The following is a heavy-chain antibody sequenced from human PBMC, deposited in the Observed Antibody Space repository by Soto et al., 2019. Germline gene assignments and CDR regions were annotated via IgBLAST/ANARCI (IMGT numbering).Heavy chain of an antibody. D-gene: IGHD3-10*01. CDR2: IYYSGST. CDR1: GGSISSYY. Sequence: QVQLQESGPGLVKPSETLSLTCTVSGGSISSYYWSWIRQPPGKGLEWIGYIYYSGSTNYNPSLKSRGSISVDSSKNQFSLKLSSVTAADTAVYYCARGDPLLWFGEKVYYGMDVWGQGTTGTVSS. J-gene: IGHJ6*02. CDR3: ARGDPLLWFGEKVYYGMDV. V-gene: IGHV4-59*01.